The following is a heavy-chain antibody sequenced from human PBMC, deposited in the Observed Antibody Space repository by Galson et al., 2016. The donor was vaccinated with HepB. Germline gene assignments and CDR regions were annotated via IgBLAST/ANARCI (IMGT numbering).Heavy chain of an antibody. CDR2: IKSKTDGGTT. Sequence: SLRLSCAASGFTFNSAWMRWVRQAPGKGLEWVGRIKSKTDGGTTDYAAPVKGRFTISRDDSKSTLYLQMNSLKTEDSAMYYCTTRGYSSNYDYFDLWGRGTLVTVSS. J-gene: IGHJ2*01. CDR1: GFTFNSAW. CDR3: TTRGYSSNYDYFDL. D-gene: IGHD5-18*01. V-gene: IGHV3-15*01.